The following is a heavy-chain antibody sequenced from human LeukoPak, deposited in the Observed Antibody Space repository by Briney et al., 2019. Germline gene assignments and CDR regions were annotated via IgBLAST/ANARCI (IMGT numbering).Heavy chain of an antibody. J-gene: IGHJ4*02. V-gene: IGHV4-59*01. Sequence: SETLSLTCTVSGDSIRSDYWSWLRQPPGEGLEWIAYIRYDGRTHYNPSLKSRVSISIDTSKTQFFLRLNSVTASDSAVYYCAKGAGWYPYWGQGALVTVS. CDR2: IRYDGRT. CDR1: GDSIRSDY. CDR3: AKGAGWYPY. D-gene: IGHD6-19*01.